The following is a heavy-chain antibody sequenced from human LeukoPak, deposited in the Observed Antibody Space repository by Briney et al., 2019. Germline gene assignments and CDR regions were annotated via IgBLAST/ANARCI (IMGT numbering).Heavy chain of an antibody. V-gene: IGHV3-30*02. D-gene: IGHD3-16*01. CDR2: IKSDGSEK. CDR3: VKEVSFGEMGGDN. CDR1: GFTFSSYE. Sequence: GGSLRLSCAASGFTFSSYEMNWVRQAPGKGLEWVTFIKSDGSEKDYADSVKGRFTISRDNSKSTLFLQMNSLRAEDMALYHCVKEVSFGEMGGDNWGQGTLVTVSS. J-gene: IGHJ4*02.